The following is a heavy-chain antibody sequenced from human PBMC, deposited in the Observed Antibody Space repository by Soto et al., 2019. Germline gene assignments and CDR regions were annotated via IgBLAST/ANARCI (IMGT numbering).Heavy chain of an antibody. J-gene: IGHJ5*02. V-gene: IGHV5-51*01. CDR2: IYPGDSDT. CDR1: GYSFTSYW. CDR3: ARREHGSGSFNWFDP. D-gene: IGHD3-10*01. Sequence: ESLKISCKGSGYSFTSYWIGWVRQMPGKGLEWMGIIYPGDSDTRYSPSFQGQVTISADKSISTAYLQWSSLKASDTAMYYCARREHGSGSFNWFDPWGQGTLVTVSS.